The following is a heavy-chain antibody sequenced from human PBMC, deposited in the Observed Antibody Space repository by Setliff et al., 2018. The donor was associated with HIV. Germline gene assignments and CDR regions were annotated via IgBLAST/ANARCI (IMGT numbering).Heavy chain of an antibody. CDR3: ARHRPFSGSYTTYYYYMDV. J-gene: IGHJ6*03. CDR2: IDPRDSET. Sequence: GESLKISCKASGYTFTSNWIGWVRQVPGKGLEWMGIIDPRDSETRYSPSFEGQVTISADKAINTAYLQWMSLKASDTAMYYCARHRPFSGSYTTYYYYMDVWGKGTTVTVSS. V-gene: IGHV5-51*01. D-gene: IGHD1-26*01. CDR1: GYTFTSNW.